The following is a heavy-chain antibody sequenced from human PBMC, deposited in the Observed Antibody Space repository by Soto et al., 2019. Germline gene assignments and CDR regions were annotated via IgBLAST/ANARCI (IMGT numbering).Heavy chain of an antibody. D-gene: IGHD6-6*01. Sequence: GGTLRLSCAAYGFTFSSYSMNWVRQAPGKGLEWVSSISSSSSYIYYADSVKGRFTISRDNARNSLYLQMNSLRAEDTAVYYCARAGEYSSSSFDYWGQGTLVTVSS. J-gene: IGHJ4*02. V-gene: IGHV3-21*01. CDR2: ISSSSSYI. CDR1: GFTFSSYS. CDR3: ARAGEYSSSSFDY.